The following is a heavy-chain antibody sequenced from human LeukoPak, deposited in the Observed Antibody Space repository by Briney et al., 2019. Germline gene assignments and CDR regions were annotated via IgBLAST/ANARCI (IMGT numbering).Heavy chain of an antibody. CDR2: ISNNGGYT. V-gene: IGHV3-23*01. Sequence: GGSLRLSCAASGFTFSTYSMNWVRQAPGKGLEWVSAISNNGGYTYYADSVQGRFTISRDNSKSTLCLQMNSLRAEDTAVYYCAKQLGYCSDGSCYFPYWGQGTLVTVSS. J-gene: IGHJ4*02. CDR1: GFTFSTYS. CDR3: AKQLGYCSDGSCYFPY. D-gene: IGHD2-15*01.